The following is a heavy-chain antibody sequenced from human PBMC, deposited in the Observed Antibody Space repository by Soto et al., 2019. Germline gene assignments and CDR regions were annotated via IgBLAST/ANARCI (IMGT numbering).Heavy chain of an antibody. Sequence: ASVKVSCKASGYTFTSYAMHWVRQAPGQRLEWMGWINDGNGNTKYSQKFQGRVTITRDTSASTAYMELSSLRSEDTAVYYCARSIVVVTALDYWGQGTLVTVSS. J-gene: IGHJ4*02. CDR2: INDGNGNT. V-gene: IGHV1-3*01. CDR3: ARSIVVVTALDY. CDR1: GYTFTSYA. D-gene: IGHD2-21*02.